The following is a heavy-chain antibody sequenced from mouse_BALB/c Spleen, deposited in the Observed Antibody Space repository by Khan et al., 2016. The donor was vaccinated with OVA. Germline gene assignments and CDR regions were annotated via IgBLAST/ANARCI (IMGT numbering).Heavy chain of an antibody. CDR1: ADSITSGY. J-gene: IGHJ2*01. CDR3: ARWNYRYDGYFDY. D-gene: IGHD2-14*01. V-gene: IGHV3-8*02. Sequence: VQLKESGPCLVKPSQTLSLTCSVTADSITSGYWNWIRKFPGNKLEYMGYISSSDSTFYNPSLKSRISITRDTSKNQYYLQLNSVTTEDTATYYCARWNYRYDGYFDYWGQGTTLTVSS. CDR2: ISSSDST.